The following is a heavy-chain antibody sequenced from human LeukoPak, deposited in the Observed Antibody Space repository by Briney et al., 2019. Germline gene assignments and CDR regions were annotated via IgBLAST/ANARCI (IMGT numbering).Heavy chain of an antibody. CDR1: GFTFSDYY. Sequence: PGGSLRLSCAASGFTFSDYYMSWIRQPPGKGLEWIGEINHSGSTNYNPSLKSRVTISVDTSKNQFSLKLSSVTAADTAVYYCASLTGGSEKITPRVDVWGQGTTVTVSS. CDR2: INHSGST. J-gene: IGHJ6*02. CDR3: ASLTGGSEKITPRVDV. V-gene: IGHV4-34*08. D-gene: IGHD7-27*01.